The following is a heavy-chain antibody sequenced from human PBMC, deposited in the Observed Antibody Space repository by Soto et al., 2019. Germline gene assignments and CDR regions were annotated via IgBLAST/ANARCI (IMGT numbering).Heavy chain of an antibody. Sequence: QVQLVQSGAEVKKPGASVKVSCKASGYTFTSYGISWVRQAPGQGLEWMAWSGPYNGNTNYAQNLQGRVTVTTDTATSTAYMELRSLRPDDTAVDYCVREGWCIGTSCYAGCYSYWGQGTLVTVSS. V-gene: IGHV1-18*01. CDR2: SGPYNGNT. CDR3: VREGWCIGTSCYAGCYSY. D-gene: IGHD2-2*01. J-gene: IGHJ4*02. CDR1: GYTFTSYG.